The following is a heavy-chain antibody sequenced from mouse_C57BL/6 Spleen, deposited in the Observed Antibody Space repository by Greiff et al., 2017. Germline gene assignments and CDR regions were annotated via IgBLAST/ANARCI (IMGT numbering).Heavy chain of an antibody. Sequence: VQLQQSGPELVKPGASVKISCKASGYAFSSSWMNWVKQRPGKGLEWIGRIYPGDGDTNYNGKFKGKATLTADKSSSTAYMQLSSLTSEDSAVYCCARGGGYDGGTWFAYWGQGTLVTVSA. CDR2: IYPGDGDT. D-gene: IGHD2-2*01. CDR1: GYAFSSSW. V-gene: IGHV1-82*01. J-gene: IGHJ3*01. CDR3: ARGGGYDGGTWFAY.